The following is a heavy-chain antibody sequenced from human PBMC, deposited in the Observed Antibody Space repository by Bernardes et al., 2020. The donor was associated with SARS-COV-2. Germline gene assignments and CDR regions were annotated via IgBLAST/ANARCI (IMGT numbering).Heavy chain of an antibody. CDR3: ARDPGGITIFGVVPPLDY. CDR2: IWYDGSNK. D-gene: IGHD3-3*01. Sequence: GGSLRLSCAASGFTFSSYGMHWVRQAPGKGLEWVAVIWYDGSNKYYADSVKGRFTISRDNSKNTLYLQMNSLRAEDTAVYYCARDPGGITIFGVVPPLDYWGQGTLVTVSS. V-gene: IGHV3-33*01. CDR1: GFTFSSYG. J-gene: IGHJ4*02.